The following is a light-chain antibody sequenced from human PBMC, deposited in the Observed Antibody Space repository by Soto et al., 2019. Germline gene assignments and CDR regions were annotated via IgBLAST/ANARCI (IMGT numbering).Light chain of an antibody. J-gene: IGKJ4*01. CDR2: GSS. V-gene: IGKV1-12*01. CDR3: HQANTLPLT. CDR1: RDIHTW. Sequence: DFQMTQSPSSVSASVGDRVTITCRASRDIHTWLAWYQQKPGKAPKLLIYGSSTLQSGVPSRFSGGGSVTDFTLTISNLQPEDFATYYCHQANTLPLTFGGGIKVEI.